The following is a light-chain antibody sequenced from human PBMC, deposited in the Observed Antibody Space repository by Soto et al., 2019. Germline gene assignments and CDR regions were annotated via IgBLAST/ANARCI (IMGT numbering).Light chain of an antibody. CDR3: QHYHNWPPWT. J-gene: IGKJ1*01. Sequence: EIVMTQSPATLSVSPGERVTLSCRASQSVSSNLAWYQQKPGQAPRLLIYGASTRATGIPARFSGSGSGTEFTLRISSLQSEDFAVYYCQHYHNWPPWTFGQGTKVEIK. CDR2: GAS. V-gene: IGKV3-15*01. CDR1: QSVSSN.